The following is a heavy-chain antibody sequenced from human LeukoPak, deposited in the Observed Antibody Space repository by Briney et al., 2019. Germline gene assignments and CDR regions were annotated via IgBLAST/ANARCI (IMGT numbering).Heavy chain of an antibody. CDR3: TTAYSYYGSGSYPFDY. CDR2: IKSKTDGGTT. J-gene: IGHJ4*02. CDR1: GFTFSNAW. D-gene: IGHD3-10*01. Sequence: GGSLRLSCAASGFTFSNAWMSWVRQAPGKGLEWVGRIKSKTDGGTTDYAAPVKGRFTISRDDSKNTLYLQMNSLKTEDTAVYYCTTAYSYYGSGSYPFDYWGQGTLVTVSS. V-gene: IGHV3-15*01.